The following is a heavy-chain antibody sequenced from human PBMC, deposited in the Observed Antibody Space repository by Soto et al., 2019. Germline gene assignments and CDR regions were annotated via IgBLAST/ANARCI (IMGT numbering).Heavy chain of an antibody. CDR1: GFTFSSYG. D-gene: IGHD3-22*01. J-gene: IGHJ4*02. Sequence: GGSLRLSCAASGFTFSSYGMHWVRQAPGKGLEWVAVISYDGSNKYYADSVKGRFTISRDNSKNTLYLQMNSLRAEDTAVYYCAKASIYDSSGYYALWGQGTLVTVSS. CDR2: ISYDGSNK. V-gene: IGHV3-30*18. CDR3: AKASIYDSSGYYAL.